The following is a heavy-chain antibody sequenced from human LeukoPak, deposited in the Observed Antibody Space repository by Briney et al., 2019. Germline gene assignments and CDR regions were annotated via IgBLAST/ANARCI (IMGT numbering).Heavy chain of an antibody. D-gene: IGHD5-18*01. CDR3: ASRGYSWYFDY. Sequence: SETLSLTCTVSGGSISSSSYCWGWIRQPPGKGLEWIGSIYYSGSTYYNPSLKSRVTISVDTSKNQFSLKLSSVTAADTAVYYCASRGYSWYFDYWGQGTLVTVSS. CDR1: GGSISSSSYC. CDR2: IYYSGST. J-gene: IGHJ4*02. V-gene: IGHV4-39*01.